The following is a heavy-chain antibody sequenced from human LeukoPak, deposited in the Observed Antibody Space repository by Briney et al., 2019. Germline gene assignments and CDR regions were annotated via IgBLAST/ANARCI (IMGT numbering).Heavy chain of an antibody. V-gene: IGHV3-9*01. J-gene: IGHJ6*02. D-gene: IGHD4-23*01. CDR2: MSWNGAIM. Sequence: GGSLRLSCAASGFKFDDYGMHWVRQAPRKGLEWVSGMSWNGAIMVYADSVKGRFTISRDNAKNSLYLQMESLRVEDTALYYCAKDISIGGFADGYFHGMGAWGQGTTVTVSS. CDR1: GFKFDDYG. CDR3: AKDISIGGFADGYFHGMGA.